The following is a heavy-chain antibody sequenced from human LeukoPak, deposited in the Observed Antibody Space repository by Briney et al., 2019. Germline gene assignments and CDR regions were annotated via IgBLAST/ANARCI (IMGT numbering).Heavy chain of an antibody. CDR2: INHSGST. CDR1: GGSFSGYY. J-gene: IGHJ4*02. D-gene: IGHD2-2*01. V-gene: IGHV4-34*01. Sequence: PSETLSLTCAVYGGSFSGYYWSWIRQPPGKGLEWIGEINHSGSTNYNPSLKSRVTISVDTSKNQFSLKLTSVTAADTAVYYCVRRPLCNSTSCRRFDYWGQGTLVTVSS. CDR3: VRRPLCNSTSCRRFDY.